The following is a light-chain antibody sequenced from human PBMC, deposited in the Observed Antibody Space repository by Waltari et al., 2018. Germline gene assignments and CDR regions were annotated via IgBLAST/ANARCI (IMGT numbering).Light chain of an antibody. CDR2: EVI. V-gene: IGLV2-14*01. CDR1: SSDVGGHNY. Sequence: QSALTQPASVSGSPGQSITIPCTGTSSDVGGHNYVSWYQQYPGKAPKVIIYEVINRPSGFSNRFSGSKSGNTASLTISGLQAEDEADYYCSSYSSSSPLWVFGGGTKLTVL. J-gene: IGLJ3*02. CDR3: SSYSSSSPLWV.